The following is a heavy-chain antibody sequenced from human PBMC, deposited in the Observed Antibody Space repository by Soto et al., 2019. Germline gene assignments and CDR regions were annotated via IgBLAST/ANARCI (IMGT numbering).Heavy chain of an antibody. CDR2: INPNSGGT. V-gene: IGHV1-2*04. D-gene: IGHD3-22*01. CDR1: GYTFTGYY. CDR3: ARGPPHYYREESGYFYD. J-gene: IGHJ4*02. Sequence: ASVKVSCKASGYTFTGYYMHWVRQAPGQGLEWMGWINPNSGGTNYAQKFQGWVTMTRDTSISTAYMELSRLRSDDTAVYYCARGPPHYYREESGYFYDWGQGTLVPVSS.